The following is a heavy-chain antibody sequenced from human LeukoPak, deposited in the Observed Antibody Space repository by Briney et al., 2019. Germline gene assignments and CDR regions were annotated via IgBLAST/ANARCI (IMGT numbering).Heavy chain of an antibody. J-gene: IGHJ4*02. V-gene: IGHV1-2*06. CDR2: INPNSGGT. D-gene: IGHD5-18*01. CDR1: GYTFTGYY. Sequence: ASVKVSCKASGYTFTGYYMHWVRQAPGQGLEWMGRINPNSGGTNYAQKFQGRVTMTRDTSISIAYMELSRLRSDDTAVYYCARGPANVDTAMVAPFDYWGQGTLVTVSS. CDR3: ARGPANVDTAMVAPFDY.